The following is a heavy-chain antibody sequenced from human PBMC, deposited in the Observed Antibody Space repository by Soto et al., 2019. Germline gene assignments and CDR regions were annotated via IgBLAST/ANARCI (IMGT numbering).Heavy chain of an antibody. J-gene: IGHJ4*02. D-gene: IGHD6-19*01. CDR3: ARGIRYSSGGDFDY. CDR2: IIPMFGTP. CDR1: GGTFSTDA. Sequence: QVQLVQSGAEVRKPGSSVKVSCKASGGTFSTDAISWVRQAPGQGLEWMGGIIPMFGTPNYAQKFQGKVTIAADKSTSTVYMELSSLRSEDTAVYFCARGIRYSSGGDFDYWGQGTLVTVSS. V-gene: IGHV1-69*06.